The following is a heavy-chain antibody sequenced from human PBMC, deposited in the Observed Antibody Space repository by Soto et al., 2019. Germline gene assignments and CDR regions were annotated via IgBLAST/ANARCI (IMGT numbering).Heavy chain of an antibody. V-gene: IGHV4-59*01. Sequence: PSDTLSLTCNVSGGPISSYYWSWIRQPPGKGLEWIGYIYYSGITNYNPSLKSRVTISVDTSKNQFSLKLSSVTAADTAVYYCARYKSNYYYGMDVWGQGTTVTVS. CDR2: IYYSGIT. J-gene: IGHJ6*02. CDR3: ARYKSNYYYGMDV. D-gene: IGHD1-20*01. CDR1: GGPISSYY.